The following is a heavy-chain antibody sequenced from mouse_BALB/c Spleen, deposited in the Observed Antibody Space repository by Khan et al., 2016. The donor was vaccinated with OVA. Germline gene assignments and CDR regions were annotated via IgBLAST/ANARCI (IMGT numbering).Heavy chain of an antibody. CDR2: IDPSTGYT. V-gene: IGHV1-7*01. Sequence: VQLVESGAELAKPGASVEMSCKASGYTFTTYWMHWVKQRPGQGLEWIGYIDPSTGYTEYNQKFKDKATLTADKSSSTAYMQLSSLTSEDSAVYYCTRRGLNGIFTYWGQGTLVTVSA. D-gene: IGHD1-3*01. CDR1: GYTFTTYW. CDR3: TRRGLNGIFTY. J-gene: IGHJ3*01.